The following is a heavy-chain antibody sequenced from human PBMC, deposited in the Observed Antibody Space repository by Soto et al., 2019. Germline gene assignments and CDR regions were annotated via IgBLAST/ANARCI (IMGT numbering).Heavy chain of an antibody. Sequence: GASVKVCSKASGYTFTSYGISWVRESPGQGLEWMGWIGAYNGNTIYARTLQGRVTMTTGTSTSTAFMELRSLRSYDTAVYYCGRIVTTLNYTVDCWGQGTLGTVSS. J-gene: IGHJ4*02. CDR3: GRIVTTLNYTVDC. V-gene: IGHV1-18*01. CDR2: IGAYNGNT. CDR1: GYTFTSYG. D-gene: IGHD3-3*01.